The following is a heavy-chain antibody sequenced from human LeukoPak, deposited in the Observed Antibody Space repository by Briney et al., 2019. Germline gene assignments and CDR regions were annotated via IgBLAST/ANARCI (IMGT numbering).Heavy chain of an antibody. CDR1: GGSFSGYY. J-gene: IGHJ4*02. CDR3: ARGTIRYYYGSGSYYARSFYDY. CDR2: INHSGST. D-gene: IGHD3-10*01. V-gene: IGHV4-34*01. Sequence: SETLSLTCAVYGGSFSGYYWSWIRQPPGKGLEWIGEINHSGSTNYDPSLKSRVTISVDTSKNQFSLKLSSVTAADTAVYYCARGTIRYYYGSGSYYARSFYDYWGQGTLVTVSS.